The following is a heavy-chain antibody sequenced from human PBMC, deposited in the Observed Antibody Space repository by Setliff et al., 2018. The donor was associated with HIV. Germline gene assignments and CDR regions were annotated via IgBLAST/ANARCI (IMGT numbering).Heavy chain of an antibody. Sequence: PSETLSLTCAVSGYSISSGYYWGWIRQPPGKGLEWIGSIYHSGSTYYNPSLKSRVTISVDTSKNQFSLRVNSVTAADTAVYYCARDGYSSSWYVISGSFDYWGQGILVTVSS. CDR1: GYSISSGYY. CDR2: IYHSGST. D-gene: IGHD6-13*01. V-gene: IGHV4-38-2*02. J-gene: IGHJ4*02. CDR3: ARDGYSSSWYVISGSFDY.